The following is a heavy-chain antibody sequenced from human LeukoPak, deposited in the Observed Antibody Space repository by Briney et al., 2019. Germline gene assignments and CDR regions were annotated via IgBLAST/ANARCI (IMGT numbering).Heavy chain of an antibody. Sequence: SVKVSCNASGGTFSSYAISWVRQAPGQGLEWMGGIIPIFGTANYAQKFQGRVTITADESTSTAYMELSSLRSEDTAVHYCARCYNSAWRPFDYWGQGTLVTVSS. CDR3: ARCYNSAWRPFDY. D-gene: IGHD6-19*01. V-gene: IGHV1-69*13. CDR1: GGTFSSYA. J-gene: IGHJ4*02. CDR2: IIPIFGTA.